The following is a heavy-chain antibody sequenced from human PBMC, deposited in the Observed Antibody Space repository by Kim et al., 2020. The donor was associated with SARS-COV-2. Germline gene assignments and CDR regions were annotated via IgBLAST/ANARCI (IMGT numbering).Heavy chain of an antibody. Sequence: GGSLRLSCAASRFTFDDYTMHWVRQAPGKGLEWVSLISWDGGSTYYADSVKGRFTISRDNSKNSLYLQMNSLRTEDTALYYCAKGGDGYTDHWGWGYWGQGTLVTVSS. J-gene: IGHJ4*02. CDR2: ISWDGGST. D-gene: IGHD7-27*01. V-gene: IGHV3-43*01. CDR1: RFTFDDYT. CDR3: AKGGDGYTDHWGWGY.